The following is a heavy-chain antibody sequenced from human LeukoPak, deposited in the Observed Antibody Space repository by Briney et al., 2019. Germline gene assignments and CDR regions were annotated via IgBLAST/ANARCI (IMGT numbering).Heavy chain of an antibody. CDR3: ARLPFCDSSGY. CDR1: GGSISSYY. Sequence: SETLSLTCTVSGGSISSYYWSWIRQPPGKGLEWIGYIYYSGSTNYNPSLKSRVTISVDTSKNQFSLKLSSVTAADTAVYYCARLPFCDSSGYWGQGTLVTVSS. V-gene: IGHV4-59*08. D-gene: IGHD3-22*01. CDR2: IYYSGST. J-gene: IGHJ4*02.